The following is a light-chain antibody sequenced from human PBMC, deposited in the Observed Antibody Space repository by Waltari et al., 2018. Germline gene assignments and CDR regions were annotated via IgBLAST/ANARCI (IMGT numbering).Light chain of an antibody. J-gene: IGLJ2*01. V-gene: IGLV1-44*01. CDR1: SSHIGRNT. CDR2: SNN. CDR3: AAWDDSLNGDVV. Sequence: QSVLTQPPSASGTPGQRVTISCSGSSSHIGRNTVHWYQQLPGTAPKLLIYSNNQRPSGVPDRFSGSKSGTSASLAISGLQSEDEGDYYCAAWDDSLNGDVVFGGGTKLTVL.